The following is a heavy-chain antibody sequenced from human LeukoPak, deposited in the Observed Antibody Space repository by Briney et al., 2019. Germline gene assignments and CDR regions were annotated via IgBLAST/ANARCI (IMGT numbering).Heavy chain of an antibody. CDR2: NNPNSSGT. CDR1: GYTFTGYY. Sequence: ASVKVSCKASGYTFTGYYMHWMRQAPGQGLEWMGWNNPNSSGTNYAQKFQGRVTMTRDTSISTAYMELSRLRSDDTAVYYCAREGQQQLDGSDYWGQGTLVTVSS. J-gene: IGHJ4*02. CDR3: AREGQQQLDGSDY. D-gene: IGHD6-13*01. V-gene: IGHV1-2*02.